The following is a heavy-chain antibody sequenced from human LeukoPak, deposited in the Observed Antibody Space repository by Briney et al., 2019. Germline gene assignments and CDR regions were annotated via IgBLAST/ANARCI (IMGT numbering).Heavy chain of an antibody. CDR1: GYTFTDYY. V-gene: IGHV1-2*02. CDR2: INPNSGGT. Sequence: ASVKVSCKASGYTFTDYYRHWVRQAPGQGLEWMGWINPNSGGTNYAQKFQRRVTMTRDTSISTAYMELSRLRSDDTAVYYCARAYLYYYDSSGYNWFDPWGQGTLVTVSS. J-gene: IGHJ5*02. CDR3: ARAYLYYYDSSGYNWFDP. D-gene: IGHD3-22*01.